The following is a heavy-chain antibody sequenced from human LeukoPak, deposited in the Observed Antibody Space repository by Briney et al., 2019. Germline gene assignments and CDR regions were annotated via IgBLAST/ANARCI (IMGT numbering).Heavy chain of an antibody. CDR2: IKSKTDGGTT. D-gene: IGHD1-26*01. CDR3: TTAGWELYYFDY. V-gene: IGHV3-15*01. CDR1: GFTFSNAW. J-gene: IGHJ4*02. Sequence: PGGSLRLSCAASGFTFSNAWMSWVRQAPGKGLEWVGGIKSKTDGGTTDYAAPVKGRFTISRDDSKNTLYLQMNSLKTEDTAVYYCTTAGWELYYFDYWGQGTLVSVSS.